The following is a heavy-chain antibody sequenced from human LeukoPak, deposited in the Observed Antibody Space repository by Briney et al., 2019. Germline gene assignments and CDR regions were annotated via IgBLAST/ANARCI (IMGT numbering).Heavy chain of an antibody. D-gene: IGHD3-22*01. CDR3: ASSSHHYDSSGTFDI. J-gene: IGHJ3*02. V-gene: IGHV5-51*01. CDR1: GYSFTSYW. Sequence: GESLKISCKGSGYSFTSYWIGWVRQMPGKGLEWMGIIYPGDSDTRYSPSFQGQVTISADKSISTAYLQWSSLKASDTAMYYCASSSHHYDSSGTFDIWGQGTMVAVSS. CDR2: IYPGDSDT.